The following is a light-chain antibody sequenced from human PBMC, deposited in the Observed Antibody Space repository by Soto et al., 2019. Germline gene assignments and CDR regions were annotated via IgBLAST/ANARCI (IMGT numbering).Light chain of an antibody. J-gene: IGKJ2*01. V-gene: IGKV3-11*01. Sequence: EIVLTQSPATLSLSPGERATLSCRASQSVSTYLAWYQQKPGQAPRLLIYDTVNRATGIPARFSGSGSGTDFTLTISSLEPEDFAVYYCQQRYNWPPYTFGQGTQLEMK. CDR1: QSVSTY. CDR3: QQRYNWPPYT. CDR2: DTV.